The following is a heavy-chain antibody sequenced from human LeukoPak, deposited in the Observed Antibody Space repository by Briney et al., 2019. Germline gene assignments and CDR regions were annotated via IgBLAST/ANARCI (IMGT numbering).Heavy chain of an antibody. CDR1: GGSISSGDYY. J-gene: IGHJ4*02. CDR2: IYYSGTT. D-gene: IGHD3-22*01. V-gene: IGHV4-30-4*01. Sequence: TSETLSLTCTVSGGSISSGDYYWSWFRQPPGKGLEWIGYIYYSGTTYYNPSLRSRVTISVGTSKNQFSLKLNSVTAAGTAVYYCARKRYDDPYFFDYWGQGTLVTVSS. CDR3: ARKRYDDPYFFDY.